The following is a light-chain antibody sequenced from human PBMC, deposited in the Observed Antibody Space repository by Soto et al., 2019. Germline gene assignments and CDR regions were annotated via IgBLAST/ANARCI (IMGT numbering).Light chain of an antibody. J-gene: IGKJ1*01. Sequence: DIVMTQSPDSLAVSLGERATINCKSSQSVLYSSNNKNYLAWYQQKPGQPPKLLIYWASTRESGVPDRFSGSGSGTDFTLTISSLQAEDVAVYYCQQYYSTPRTFGQWTEVEIK. V-gene: IGKV4-1*01. CDR1: QSVLYSSNNKNY. CDR3: QQYYSTPRT. CDR2: WAS.